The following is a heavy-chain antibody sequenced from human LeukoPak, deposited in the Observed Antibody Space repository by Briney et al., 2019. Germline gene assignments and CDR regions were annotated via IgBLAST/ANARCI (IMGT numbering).Heavy chain of an antibody. CDR2: IYYSGST. J-gene: IGHJ5*02. Sequence: SETLSLTCTVSGGSISSYYWSWIRQPPGKGLEWIGYIYYSGSTNYNPSLKSRVTISVDTSKNQFSLKPSSVTAADTAVYYCARHYGDYVGDWFDPWGQGTLVTVPS. CDR1: GGSISSYY. V-gene: IGHV4-59*08. CDR3: ARHYGDYVGDWFDP. D-gene: IGHD4-17*01.